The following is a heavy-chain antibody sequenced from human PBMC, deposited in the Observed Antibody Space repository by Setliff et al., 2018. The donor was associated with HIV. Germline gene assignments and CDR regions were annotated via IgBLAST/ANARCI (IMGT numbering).Heavy chain of an antibody. Sequence: SETLSLTCNVSGGSIRSSSYYWGWIRQPPGKGLEWIGSIYYRGNTYYNPSLKSRVTISVDTSKNQFSLKLTSVTAADTAMYYCARHYGAVKSVVTVVAKYFPHWGQGTLVTVFS. CDR2: IYYRGNT. CDR1: GGSIRSSSYY. D-gene: IGHD2-21*02. J-gene: IGHJ1*01. CDR3: ARHYGAVKSVVTVVAKYFPH. V-gene: IGHV4-39*01.